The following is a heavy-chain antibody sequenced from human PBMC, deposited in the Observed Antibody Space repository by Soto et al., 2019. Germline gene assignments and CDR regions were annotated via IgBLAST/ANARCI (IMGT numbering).Heavy chain of an antibody. CDR2: ISGSGGST. CDR3: AKEGRYSYGLDY. D-gene: IGHD5-18*01. CDR1: GFTFSSYA. V-gene: IGHV3-23*01. J-gene: IGHJ4*02. Sequence: EVQLLESGGGLVQPGGSLGLSCAASGFTFSSYAMSWVRQTPGEGLEWVSGISGSGGSTHYADSVKGRFIISRDNSKNTLYLQMNSLRAEDTAVYYCAKEGRYSYGLDYWGQGTLVTVSS.